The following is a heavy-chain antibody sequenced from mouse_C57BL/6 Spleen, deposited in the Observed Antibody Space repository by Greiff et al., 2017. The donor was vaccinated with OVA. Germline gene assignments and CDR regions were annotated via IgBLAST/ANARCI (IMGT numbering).Heavy chain of an antibody. V-gene: IGHV1-52*01. Sequence: QVQLQQPGAELVRPGSSVKLSCKASGYTFTSYWMHWVKQRPIQGLEWIGNIDPSDSETHYNQKFKDKSTLTVDKSSSTAYMQLRSLTSEDSAVYYCARSQGIYYAMDYWGQGTSVTVSS. CDR1: GYTFTSYW. D-gene: IGHD6-1*01. J-gene: IGHJ4*01. CDR2: IDPSDSET. CDR3: ARSQGIYYAMDY.